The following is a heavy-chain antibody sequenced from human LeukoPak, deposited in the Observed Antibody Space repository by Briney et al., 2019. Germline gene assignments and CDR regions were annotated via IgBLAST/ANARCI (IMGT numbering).Heavy chain of an antibody. CDR1: GGSISSGGYY. CDR2: IYDSGNT. Sequence: SETLSLTCTVSGGSISSGGYYWTWIRQHPGRGLEWIGYIYDSGNTYYNPSLKSRLTILVDTSKNQFSLKLSSVTAADTAVYYCARKKDDVLTRRGYSDYWGQGTLVTVSS. CDR3: ARKKDDVLTRRGYSDY. V-gene: IGHV4-31*03. D-gene: IGHD3-9*01. J-gene: IGHJ4*02.